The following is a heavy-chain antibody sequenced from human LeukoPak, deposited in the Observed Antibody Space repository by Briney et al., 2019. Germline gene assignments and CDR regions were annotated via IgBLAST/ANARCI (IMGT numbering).Heavy chain of an antibody. CDR1: GYTFTSYG. CDR2: ISAYNGNT. D-gene: IGHD4-23*01. V-gene: IGHV1-18*01. J-gene: IGHJ4*02. CDR3: AVARGYYGGNPFDY. Sequence: ASVKVSCKASGYTFTSYGISWVRQAPGQGLEWMGWISAYNGNTNYAQKLQGRVTMTTDTSTSTAYMELRSLRSDDTAVYYCAVARGYYGGNPFDYWGQGTLVTVSS.